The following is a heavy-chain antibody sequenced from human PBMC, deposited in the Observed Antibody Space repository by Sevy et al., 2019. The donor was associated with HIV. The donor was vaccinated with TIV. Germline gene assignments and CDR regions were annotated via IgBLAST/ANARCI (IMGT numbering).Heavy chain of an antibody. CDR1: GYTFTNYY. CDR2: INYSGHRT. J-gene: IGHJ6*02. CDR3: ARSGGVSTDGGEFDSYYALDV. D-gene: IGHD3-16*01. V-gene: IGHV1-46*01. Sequence: ASVKVSCKASGYTFTNYYIHWIRRAPGQGLEWMGVINYSGHRTRYAQKFQGRLTLTTDTSTNTVHLELSRLIFEGTDLYYCARSGGVSTDGGEFDSYYALDVWGQGTTVTVSS.